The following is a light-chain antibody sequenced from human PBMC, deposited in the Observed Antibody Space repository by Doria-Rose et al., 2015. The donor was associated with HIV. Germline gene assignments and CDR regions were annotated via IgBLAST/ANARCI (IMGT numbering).Light chain of an antibody. V-gene: IGKV1-33*01. CDR2: DAS. J-gene: IGKJ2*01. CDR3: QQYDDLPYT. Sequence: LTSSVGDRLTITCQASQDISYYLNWYQQKPGKAPKLLIYDASNLERGVPSRFSGSGSGTDFTFTISSLQPEDIATYYCQQYDDLPYTFGQGTNLKIK. CDR1: QDISYY.